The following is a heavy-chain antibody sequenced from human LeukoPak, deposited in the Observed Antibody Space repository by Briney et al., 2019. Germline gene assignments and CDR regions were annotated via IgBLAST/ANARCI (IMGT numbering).Heavy chain of an antibody. CDR2: IYSGGFT. CDR3: ARRAGGYSHPYDY. J-gene: IGHJ4*02. CDR1: GFTVSDNY. V-gene: IGHV3-53*01. D-gene: IGHD4-23*01. Sequence: GGSLRLSCAASGFTVSDNYMSWVRQAPGKGLEWVSVIYSGGFTYYADSVKGRFTISRDNSKNTLYLQMNSLRAEDTAVYYCARRAGGYSHPYDYWGQGILVTVSS.